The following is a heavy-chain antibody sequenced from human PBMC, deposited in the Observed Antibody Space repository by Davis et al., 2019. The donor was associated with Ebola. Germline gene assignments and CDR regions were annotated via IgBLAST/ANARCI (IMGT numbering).Heavy chain of an antibody. Sequence: GESLKISCEGSGYSFPSYWISWVRQMPGKGLEWVGRIDPSDSYTDYSPSFRGHVTISTDKSINTAYLQWNSLKASDTAMYFCATIAYYDLLTGSSFDYWGQGTLVTVSS. J-gene: IGHJ4*02. CDR2: IDPSDSYT. D-gene: IGHD3-9*01. V-gene: IGHV5-10-1*01. CDR3: ATIAYYDLLTGSSFDY. CDR1: GYSFPSYW.